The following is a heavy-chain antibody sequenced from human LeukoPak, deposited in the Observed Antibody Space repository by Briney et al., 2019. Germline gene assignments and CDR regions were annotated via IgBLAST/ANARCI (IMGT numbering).Heavy chain of an antibody. V-gene: IGHV1-2*04. CDR2: INPNSGGT. D-gene: IGHD5-12*01. Sequence: ASVKVSCKASEYTFTSYDINWVRQATGQGLEWMGWINPNSGGTNYAQKFQGWVTMTRDTSISTAYMELSRLRSDDTAVYYCARAMVATPYFDYWGQGTLVTVSS. CDR1: EYTFTSYD. J-gene: IGHJ4*02. CDR3: ARAMVATPYFDY.